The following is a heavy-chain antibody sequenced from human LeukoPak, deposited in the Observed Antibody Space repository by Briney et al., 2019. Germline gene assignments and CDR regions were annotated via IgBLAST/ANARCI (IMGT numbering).Heavy chain of an antibody. D-gene: IGHD2-15*01. V-gene: IGHV1-2*02. Sequence: GASVKVSCKASGYTFTGYYMHWVRQAPGQGLEWMGWINPNSGGTNYAQKFQGRVTMTRDTSISTAYMEPSRLRSDDTAVYYCARLILYCSGGSCYSGRENAFDIWGQGTMVTVSS. CDR1: GYTFTGYY. J-gene: IGHJ3*02. CDR3: ARLILYCSGGSCYSGRENAFDI. CDR2: INPNSGGT.